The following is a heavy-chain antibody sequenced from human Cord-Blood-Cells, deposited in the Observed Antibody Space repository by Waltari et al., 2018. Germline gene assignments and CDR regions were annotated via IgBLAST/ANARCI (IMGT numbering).Heavy chain of an antibody. Sequence: EGRLVVSGGGLIKPGGCLRPSRAASGLPVRSTYMSWVRQAPWKGLEWVSVIYSGGSTYYADSVKGRFTISRDNSKNTLYLQMNSLRAEDTAVYYCARDVSNYEGMDVWGQGTTVTVSS. CDR1: GLPVRSTY. CDR3: ARDVSNYEGMDV. J-gene: IGHJ6*02. D-gene: IGHD4-4*01. CDR2: IYSGGST. V-gene: IGHV3-53*01.